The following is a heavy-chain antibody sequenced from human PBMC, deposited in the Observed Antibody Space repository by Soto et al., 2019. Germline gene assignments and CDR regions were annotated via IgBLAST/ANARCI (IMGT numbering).Heavy chain of an antibody. CDR1: GFTFSSFA. Sequence: PGGSLRLSCAASGFTFSSFAMSWVRQVPGKGLEWVSTISASGGTTYYVDSMKGRFTISRDNSKNTLYLQMSSLRAEDTAVYYCAKDGQAIFVVLDFSHSSHCMDVWGPAT. CDR2: ISASGGTT. D-gene: IGHD3-3*01. CDR3: AKDGQAIFVVLDFSHSSHCMDV. V-gene: IGHV3-23*01. J-gene: IGHJ6*02.